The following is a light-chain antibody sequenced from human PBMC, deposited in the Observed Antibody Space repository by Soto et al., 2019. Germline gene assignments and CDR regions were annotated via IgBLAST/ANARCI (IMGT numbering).Light chain of an antibody. CDR2: DVT. Sequence: QSALTQSPSASGSPGQSVTISCTGTSSDVGNYQHVSWYQQHLGKAPKLMIYDVTRRPSGVPDRFSGSKSGNTASLTVSGLQAEDEADYYCSSYAGSNNWVFGGGTKLTVL. CDR1: SSDVGNYQH. J-gene: IGLJ3*02. V-gene: IGLV2-8*01. CDR3: SSYAGSNNWV.